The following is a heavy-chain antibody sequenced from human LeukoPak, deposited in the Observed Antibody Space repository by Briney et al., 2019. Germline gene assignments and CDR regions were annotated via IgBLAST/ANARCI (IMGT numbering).Heavy chain of an antibody. CDR2: INHSGST. CDR1: GGSFSGYY. Sequence: KPSETLSLTCAVYGGSFSGYYWSWIRQPPGKGLEWIGEINHSGSTNYNPSLKSRVTISVDTSKNQFSLKLSSVTAADTAVYYGARGICLGELSSWGKGTTVSVSS. V-gene: IGHV4-34*01. CDR3: ARGICLGELSS. J-gene: IGHJ6*04. D-gene: IGHD3-16*02.